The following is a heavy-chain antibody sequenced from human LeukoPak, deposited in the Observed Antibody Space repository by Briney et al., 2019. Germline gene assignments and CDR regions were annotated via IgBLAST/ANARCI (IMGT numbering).Heavy chain of an antibody. J-gene: IGHJ4*02. V-gene: IGHV1-18*04. CDR2: ISAYNGNT. D-gene: IGHD3-10*01. Sequence: ASVKVSCKASGHTFTSYGISWVRQAPGQGLEWMGWISAYNGNTNYAQKLQGRVTMTTDTSTSTAYMELRSLRSDDTAVYYCARDSYYYGSGREGYFDYWGQGTLVTVSS. CDR3: ARDSYYYGSGREGYFDY. CDR1: GHTFTSYG.